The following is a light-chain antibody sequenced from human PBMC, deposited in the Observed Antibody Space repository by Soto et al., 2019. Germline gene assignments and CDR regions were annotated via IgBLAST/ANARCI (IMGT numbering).Light chain of an antibody. V-gene: IGKV1-5*03. CDR2: EAS. Sequence: DFQIPQQPYTSSASVGDRATIPCRASQSIRYWLAWRQQKAGKAPKLLIYEASRLESGVPSRISGSGSGTEFTLTISSLQPDDFATYYCQQYTSYPWTFGQGTKVDIK. CDR1: QSIRYW. CDR3: QQYTSYPWT. J-gene: IGKJ1*01.